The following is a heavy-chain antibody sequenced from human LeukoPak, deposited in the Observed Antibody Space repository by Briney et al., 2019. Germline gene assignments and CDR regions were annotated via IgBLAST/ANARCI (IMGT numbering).Heavy chain of an antibody. V-gene: IGHV1-2*02. CDR3: ARAQHGGITGNNSLDY. Sequence: GASVKVSCKASGYTFTGYYMHWVRQAPGQGLEWMGWISPNSGGTNYAQKFQGRVTMTRDTSISTAYMELSRLRSDDTAVYYCARAQHGGITGNNSLDYWGQGTLVTVSS. D-gene: IGHD1-20*01. J-gene: IGHJ4*02. CDR2: ISPNSGGT. CDR1: GYTFTGYY.